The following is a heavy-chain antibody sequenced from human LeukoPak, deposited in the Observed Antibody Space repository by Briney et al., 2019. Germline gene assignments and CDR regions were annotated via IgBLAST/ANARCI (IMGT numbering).Heavy chain of an antibody. CDR2: VNWNSERI. CDR1: GFIFDDYA. Sequence: PGGSLRLSCAASGFIFDDYAMHWVRQAPGKGLEWVSGVNWNSERIGYADSVKGRFTTSRDNAKNSLYLQMNSLRPEDTALYYCAKENSYGHVGFDYWGQGTLVTVSS. D-gene: IGHD3-16*01. CDR3: AKENSYGHVGFDY. J-gene: IGHJ4*02. V-gene: IGHV3-9*01.